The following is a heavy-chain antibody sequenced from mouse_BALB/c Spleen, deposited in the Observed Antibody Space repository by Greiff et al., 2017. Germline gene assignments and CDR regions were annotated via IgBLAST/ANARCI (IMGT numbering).Heavy chain of an antibody. V-gene: IGHV5-6*01. CDR3: ARQLGFDD. Sequence: EVKLVESGGDLVKPGGSLKLSCAASGFTFSSYGMSWVRQTPDKRLEWVATISSGGSYTYYPDSVKGRFTISRDNAKNTLYLQMSSLKSEDTAMYYCARQLGFDDWGQGTTLTVSS. J-gene: IGHJ2*01. CDR2: ISSGGSYT. D-gene: IGHD4-1*01. CDR1: GFTFSSYG.